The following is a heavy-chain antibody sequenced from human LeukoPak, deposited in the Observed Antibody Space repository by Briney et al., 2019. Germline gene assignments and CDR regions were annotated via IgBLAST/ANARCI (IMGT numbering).Heavy chain of an antibody. J-gene: IGHJ4*02. V-gene: IGHV1-2*02. D-gene: IGHD6-13*01. Sequence: ASVKVSCKASGYTXTGYYMHGVRQAPGQGLEWMGWINPNSGGTNYAQKFQGRVTMTRDTSISTAYMELSRLRSDDTAVYYCARDSGYSSSWYPLDYWGQGTLVTVSS. CDR2: INPNSGGT. CDR1: GYTXTGYY. CDR3: ARDSGYSSSWYPLDY.